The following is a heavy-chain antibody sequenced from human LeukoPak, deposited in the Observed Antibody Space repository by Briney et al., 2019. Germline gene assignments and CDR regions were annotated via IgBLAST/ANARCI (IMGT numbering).Heavy chain of an antibody. Sequence: PSETLSLTCTVSGGSISSYYWSWIRQTPGKGLGWIGDIYYSGSTNYNPSLKSRVTISVDTSKNQFSLKLSSVTAADTAVYYCARADGYCSSTSCYVRKSAYYFDYWGQGTLVTVSS. V-gene: IGHV4-59*08. CDR3: ARADGYCSSTSCYVRKSAYYFDY. CDR1: GGSISSYY. D-gene: IGHD2-2*03. CDR2: IYYSGST. J-gene: IGHJ4*02.